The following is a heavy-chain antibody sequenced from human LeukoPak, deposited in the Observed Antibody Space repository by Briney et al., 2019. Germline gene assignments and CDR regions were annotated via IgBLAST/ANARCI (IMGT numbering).Heavy chain of an antibody. J-gene: IGHJ4*02. CDR1: GYSLSRGYY. D-gene: IGHD2-2*01. CDR2: IYHSGST. CDR3: ARSGCSSTSCSLYFDY. V-gene: IGHV4-38-2*01. Sequence: PSETLSLTCAVSGYSLSRGYYWGWIRQPPGKGLEWVGSIYHSGSTYYNPSLKSRVTISVDTSKNQFSLKLSSVTAADTAVYYCARSGCSSTSCSLYFDYWGQGTLVTVSS.